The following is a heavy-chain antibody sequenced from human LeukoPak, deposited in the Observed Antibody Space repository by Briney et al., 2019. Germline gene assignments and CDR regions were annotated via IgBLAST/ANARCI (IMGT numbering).Heavy chain of an antibody. CDR3: VCSTSIGGHLEVY. CDR1: GGSFSGYY. J-gene: IGHJ4*02. CDR2: THYGGST. V-gene: IGHV4-59*08. Sequence: SETLSLTCAVYGGSFSGYYWTWIRQPPGRGLEWIGYTHYGGSTSYSSSLKSRATMSVDTSKNQFSLRLTSVTAADTAVYYCVCSTSIGGHLEVYWGQGTLVTVSS. D-gene: IGHD1-1*01.